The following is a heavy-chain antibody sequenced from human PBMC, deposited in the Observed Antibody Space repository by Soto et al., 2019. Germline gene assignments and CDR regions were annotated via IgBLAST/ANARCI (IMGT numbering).Heavy chain of an antibody. Sequence: QITLKESGPTLVKPTQTLTLTCTFSGFSLSTSGVGVGWIRQPPGKALEWLALIYWNDDKRYSPSLKSRLTITKDTSKHQVVLTMTNMDPVDTATYYCAHSQHIAAAPHYYYYRMDVWGQGTTVTVSS. CDR1: GFSLSTSGVG. CDR2: IYWNDDK. CDR3: AHSQHIAAAPHYYYYRMDV. D-gene: IGHD6-13*01. J-gene: IGHJ6*02. V-gene: IGHV2-5*01.